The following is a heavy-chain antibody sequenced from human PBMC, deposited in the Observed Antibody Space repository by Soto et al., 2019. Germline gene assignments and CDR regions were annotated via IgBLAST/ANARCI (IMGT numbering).Heavy chain of an antibody. CDR2: IKQDGSEK. CDR1: GFTFSSYW. J-gene: IGHJ6*02. CDR3: ARSKIEQLVVDYYCRDF. V-gene: IGHV3-7*03. D-gene: IGHD6-6*01. Sequence: EVQLVESGGGWVQPGGSLRLSCAASGFTFSSYWISVVLQAPGKGLACVANIKQDGSEKYYVDSVKGRFTISRDNAKNTLYMQMNSLRAEATAVYYCARSKIEQLVVDYYCRDFWGQGTTVTVSS.